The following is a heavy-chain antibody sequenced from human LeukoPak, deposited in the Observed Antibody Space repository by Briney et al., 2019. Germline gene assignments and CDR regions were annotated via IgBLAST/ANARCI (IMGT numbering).Heavy chain of an antibody. CDR1: GGSISGGGYY. J-gene: IGHJ4*02. CDR2: IYYSGST. V-gene: IGHV4-31*03. D-gene: IGHD3-22*01. Sequence: SQTLSLTCTVSGGSISGGGYYWSWIRQHPGKGREGIGYIYYSGSTYYNPSLKSRVTISVDTFKDQFSLKLSSVTAADTAVYYCARAGLYYYDSSGYSHLPYYFDYWGQGTLVTVSS. CDR3: ARAGLYYYDSSGYSHLPYYFDY.